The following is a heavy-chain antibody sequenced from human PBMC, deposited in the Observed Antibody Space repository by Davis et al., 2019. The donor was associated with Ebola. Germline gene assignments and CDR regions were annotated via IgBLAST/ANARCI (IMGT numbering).Heavy chain of an antibody. D-gene: IGHD3-22*01. J-gene: IGHJ6*02. CDR3: ARGGITMMVVPRDYYYGMDV. CDR1: GYTFTAYY. CDR2: INPNSGGT. V-gene: IGHV1-2*06. Sequence: AASVKVSCKASGYTFTAYYILWVRQAPGQGLEWMGRINPNSGGTNYAQKFQGRVTMTRDTSISTVYMELSRLTSDDTAVYYCARGGITMMVVPRDYYYGMDVWGQGTTVIVSS.